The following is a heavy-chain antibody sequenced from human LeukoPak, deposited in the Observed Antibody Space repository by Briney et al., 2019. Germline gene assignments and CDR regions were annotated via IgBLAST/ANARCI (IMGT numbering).Heavy chain of an antibody. J-gene: IGHJ4*02. CDR2: IIPIFGTA. CDR1: GGTFSSYA. V-gene: IGHV1-69*05. CDR3: ARDLRYSSVPYFDY. D-gene: IGHD6-19*01. Sequence: GSSVKVSCKASGGTFSSYAISWVRQAPGQGLEWMGRIIPIFGTANYAQKFQGRVTITTDESTSTAYVELSSLRSEDTAVYYCARDLRYSSVPYFDYWGQGTLVTVSS.